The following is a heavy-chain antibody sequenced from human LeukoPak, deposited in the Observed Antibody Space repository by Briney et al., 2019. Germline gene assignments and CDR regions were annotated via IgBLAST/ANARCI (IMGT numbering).Heavy chain of an antibody. V-gene: IGHV1-69*02. CDR1: GGTFSSYT. CDR2: IIPILGIA. J-gene: IGHJ4*02. CDR3: ATAAGIAVAGTDY. Sequence: GSSVKVSCKASGGTFSSYTISWVRQAPGQGLEWMGRIIPILGIANYAQKFQGRVTMTEDTSTDTAYMELSSLRSEDTAVYYCATAAGIAVAGTDYWGQGTLVTVSS. D-gene: IGHD6-19*01.